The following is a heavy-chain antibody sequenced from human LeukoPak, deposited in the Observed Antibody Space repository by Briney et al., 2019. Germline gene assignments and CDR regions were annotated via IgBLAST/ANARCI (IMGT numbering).Heavy chain of an antibody. V-gene: IGHV3-23*01. CDR1: GFSFSACA. D-gene: IGHD1-26*01. Sequence: GGSLRLSCAASGFSFSACAMAWARQAPGKGLEWVSAISDSGTNTYYTDSVRGRFTVSRDNSKNTLYLQMISLRAEDTAVHYCAKDSGSFDYWGQGTLVTVSS. CDR3: AKDSGSFDY. J-gene: IGHJ4*02. CDR2: ISDSGTNT.